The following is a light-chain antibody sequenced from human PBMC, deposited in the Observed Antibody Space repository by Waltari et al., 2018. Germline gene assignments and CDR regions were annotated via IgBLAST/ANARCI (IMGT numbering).Light chain of an antibody. CDR2: EVA. Sequence: SALTQPASVSGDTRQSVTISCTEISIDVGVYPLPSGYHRHPGGAPKLLIYEVAKRPSGVSNRFSGSKSGKTASLTISGLQAEDEADYYCCAFAGRGIYVFGSGTQVTVL. CDR3: CAFAGRGIYV. V-gene: IGLV2-23*02. CDR1: SIDVGVYPL. J-gene: IGLJ1*01.